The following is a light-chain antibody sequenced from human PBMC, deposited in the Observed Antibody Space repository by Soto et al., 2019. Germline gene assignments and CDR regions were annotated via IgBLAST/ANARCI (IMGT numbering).Light chain of an antibody. CDR2: GNG. CDR1: SSNIGASYD. J-gene: IGLJ1*01. Sequence: QSVLTQPHSVSGAPGQRVTNSCTGSSSNIGASYDVHWYKLLAGTAPKLFIYGNGNRPSGVPDRFSGSKSGTSASLAITGLQAEDESDYYCQSYDSSLSGYVFGTGTKGTVL. CDR3: QSYDSSLSGYV. V-gene: IGLV1-40*01.